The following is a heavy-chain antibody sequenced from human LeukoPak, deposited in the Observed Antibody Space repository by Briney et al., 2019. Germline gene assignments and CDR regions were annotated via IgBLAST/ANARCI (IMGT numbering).Heavy chain of an antibody. D-gene: IGHD5-24*01. J-gene: IGHJ4*02. CDR2: INHSGST. Sequence: SETLSLTCAVYGGSFSGYYWSWIRQPPGKGLEWIGEINHSGSTNYNPSLKSRVTISVDTSKNQFSLKLSSVTAADTAVYYCAKDHPGLQFTYWGQGTLVTVSS. CDR3: AKDHPGLQFTY. CDR1: GGSFSGYY. V-gene: IGHV4-34*01.